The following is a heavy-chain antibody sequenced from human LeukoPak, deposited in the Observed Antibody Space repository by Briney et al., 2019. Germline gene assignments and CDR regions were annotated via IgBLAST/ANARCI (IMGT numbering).Heavy chain of an antibody. D-gene: IGHD4-17*01. CDR2: T. J-gene: IGHJ6*03. Sequence: TYYNPSLKSRVTISVDTSKNQFSLKLSSVTAADTAVYYCARKRVTTGADYYYYMDVWGKGTTVTVSS. CDR3: ARKRVTTGADYYYYMDV. V-gene: IGHV4-30-2*04.